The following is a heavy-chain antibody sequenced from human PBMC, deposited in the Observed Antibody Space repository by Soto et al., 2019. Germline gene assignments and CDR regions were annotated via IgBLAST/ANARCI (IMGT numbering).Heavy chain of an antibody. CDR2: ISWNSGSI. CDR1: GFRFEDYA. D-gene: IGHD6-6*01. J-gene: IGHJ4*02. CDR3: AKAYSGSGGPFDY. Sequence: RLSCAASGFRFEDYAMHWVRQAPGKGLEWVSGISWNSGSIGYADSVKGRFTISRDNAKNPLYLQMNSLRPEDTALYYCAKAYSGSGGPFDYWGQGILVTVSS. V-gene: IGHV3-9*01.